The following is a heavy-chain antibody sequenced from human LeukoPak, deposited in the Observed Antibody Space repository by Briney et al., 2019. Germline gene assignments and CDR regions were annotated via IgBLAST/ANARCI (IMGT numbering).Heavy chain of an antibody. CDR3: ARDKQVGPSLFDY. V-gene: IGHV3-7*01. Sequence: GGSLRLSCTASGFTFGDYAMSWVRQAPGKGLEWVADIKGDGSEKYYVDSVKDRFTISRDNAKNSLFLQMDSLRAEDTAVYYCARDKQVGPSLFDYWGQGTLVTVSS. CDR2: IKGDGSEK. J-gene: IGHJ4*02. D-gene: IGHD1-26*01. CDR1: GFTFGDYA.